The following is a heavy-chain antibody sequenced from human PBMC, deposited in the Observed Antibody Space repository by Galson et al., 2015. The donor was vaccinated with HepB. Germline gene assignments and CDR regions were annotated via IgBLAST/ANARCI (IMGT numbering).Heavy chain of an antibody. CDR2: IYWDDDK. D-gene: IGHD3-22*01. Sequence: PALVKPTQTLTLTCPFSGFSRSTSGVGVGWIRQPPAKALEWLARIYWDDDKRFSPSLRSRLTITKDTSKNQVVLEMTNMNAVDTAPYYCAHSGDSSSVRFDHWGQGTLVTASS. CDR3: AHSGDSSSVRFDH. V-gene: IGHV2-5*02. J-gene: IGHJ4*02. CDR1: GFSRSTSGVG.